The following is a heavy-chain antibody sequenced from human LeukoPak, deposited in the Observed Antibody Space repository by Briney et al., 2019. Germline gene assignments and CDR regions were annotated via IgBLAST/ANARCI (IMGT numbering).Heavy chain of an antibody. CDR3: AASDYFDY. J-gene: IGHJ4*02. CDR1: GFTFSTYS. Sequence: GGSLRLSCAASGFTFSTYSMNWVRQAPGKGLEWVSYISSSSNTIYDADSVKGRFTISRDNAKNSLYLQMNSLRAEDTAVYYCAASDYFDYWGQGTLVTVSS. CDR2: ISSSSNTI. V-gene: IGHV3-48*01.